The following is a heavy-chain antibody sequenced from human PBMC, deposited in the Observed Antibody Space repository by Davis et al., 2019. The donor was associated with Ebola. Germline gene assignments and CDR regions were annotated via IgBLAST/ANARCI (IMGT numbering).Heavy chain of an antibody. CDR3: AKRRSAVGFSTLDY. CDR1: GFTFSSYW. V-gene: IGHV3-7*03. Sequence: GESLKISCAASGFTFSSYWMSWVRQAPGKGLEWVANIQQDGSEKYYVDSVKGRFTISRDNAKNSLYLQMNSLRAEDTAVYYCAKRRSAVGFSTLDYWGQGTLVTVSS. CDR2: IQQDGSEK. J-gene: IGHJ4*02. D-gene: IGHD2-2*01.